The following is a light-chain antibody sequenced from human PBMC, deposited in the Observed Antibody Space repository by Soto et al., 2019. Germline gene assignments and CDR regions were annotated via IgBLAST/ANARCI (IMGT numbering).Light chain of an antibody. Sequence: EFVLTPSPGTLSFSPVERATLSFRASQTVRNNYLAWYQQKPGQAPRLLIYDASSRATGIPDRFSGGGSGTAFTLTISRLEPEDFAVYYCQQFSSYPLNFGGGTKVDIK. V-gene: IGKV3-20*01. CDR1: QTVRNNY. J-gene: IGKJ4*01. CDR2: DAS. CDR3: QQFSSYPLN.